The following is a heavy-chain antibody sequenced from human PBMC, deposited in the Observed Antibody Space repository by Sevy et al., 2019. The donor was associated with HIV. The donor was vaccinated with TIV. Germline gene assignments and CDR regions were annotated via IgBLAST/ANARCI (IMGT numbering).Heavy chain of an antibody. Sequence: GGSLRLSCAASGFTLGSYTMNWVRQAPGEGLEWVASISATGGITYYADSVKGRFTISRDVSKGLLYLQMNSLTAEDTAIFYCAKTLQKLPFHPHYFDYWGQGTLVTVSS. CDR1: GFTLGSYT. J-gene: IGHJ4*02. V-gene: IGHV3-23*01. CDR2: ISATGGIT. CDR3: AKTLQKLPFHPHYFDY. D-gene: IGHD2-21*02.